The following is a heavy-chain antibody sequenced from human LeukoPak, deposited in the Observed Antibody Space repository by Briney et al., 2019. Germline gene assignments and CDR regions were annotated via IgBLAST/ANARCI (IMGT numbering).Heavy chain of an antibody. CDR1: GGSISNYY. J-gene: IGHJ4*02. Sequence: SETLSLTCTVSGGSISNYYWSWIRQPPGKGLEWIGYVYYTGSTNYHPSLKSRVTISVDTSKNQLSLQLSSATAADPAVYYCARHPLDYWGQGILVTVSS. CDR3: ARHPLDY. CDR2: VYYTGST. V-gene: IGHV4-59*08.